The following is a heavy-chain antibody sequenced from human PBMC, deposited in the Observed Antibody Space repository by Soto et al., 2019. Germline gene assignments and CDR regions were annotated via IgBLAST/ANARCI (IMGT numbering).Heavy chain of an antibody. CDR2: ISSSSSYT. CDR3: ARAAARDIVVVVAATHDY. Sequence: GGSLRLSCAASGFTFSDYYMSWIRQAPGKGLEWVSYISSSSSYTNYADSVKGRFTISRDNAKNSLYLQMNSLRAEDTAVYYCARAAARDIVVVVAATHDYWGQGTLVTVSS. J-gene: IGHJ4*02. D-gene: IGHD2-15*01. V-gene: IGHV3-11*06. CDR1: GFTFSDYY.